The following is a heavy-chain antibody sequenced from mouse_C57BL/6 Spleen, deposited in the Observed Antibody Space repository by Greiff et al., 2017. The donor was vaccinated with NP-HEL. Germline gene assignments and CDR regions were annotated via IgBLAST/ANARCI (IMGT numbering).Heavy chain of an antibody. D-gene: IGHD2-1*01. CDR2: IYPGDGDT. J-gene: IGHJ2*01. V-gene: IGHV1-82*01. CDR3: ARSGLRGNYDYSDY. Sequence: QVQLQQSGPELVKPGASVKISCKASGYAFSSSWMNWVKQRPGKGLEWIGRIYPGDGDTNYNGKFKGKATLTADKSSSTAYMQLSSLTSEDSAVYFCARSGLRGNYDYSDYWGQGATLTVSS. CDR1: GYAFSSSW.